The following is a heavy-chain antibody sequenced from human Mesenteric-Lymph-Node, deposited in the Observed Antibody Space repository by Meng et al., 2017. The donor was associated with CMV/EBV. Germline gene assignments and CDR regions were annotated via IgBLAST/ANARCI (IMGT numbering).Heavy chain of an antibody. V-gene: IGHV3-9*01. D-gene: IGHD1-26*01. CDR3: ARGERELLPYYYYGMDV. Sequence: SLKISCAASGFTFDDYAMHWVRQASGKGLEWVSGISWNSGSTGYADAVRGRFTISRDNAKNSLYLQMNSLRAEDTAVYYCARGERELLPYYYYGMDVWGQGTTVTVSS. CDR2: ISWNSGST. CDR1: GFTFDDYA. J-gene: IGHJ6*02.